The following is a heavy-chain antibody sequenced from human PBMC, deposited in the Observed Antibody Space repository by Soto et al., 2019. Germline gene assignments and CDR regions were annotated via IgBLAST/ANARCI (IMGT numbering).Heavy chain of an antibody. V-gene: IGHV3-23*01. CDR1: GFTFSSYA. D-gene: IGHD1-26*01. CDR3: AKDPASIIVGAPLGWFDP. Sequence: EVQLLESGGGLVQPGGSLRLSCAASGFTFSSYAMSWVRQAPGKGLEWVSAISGSGGSTYYADSVKGRFTISRDNSKNTLYLQMNSLRAEDTAVYYCAKDPASIIVGAPLGWFDPWGQGTLVTVSS. J-gene: IGHJ5*02. CDR2: ISGSGGST.